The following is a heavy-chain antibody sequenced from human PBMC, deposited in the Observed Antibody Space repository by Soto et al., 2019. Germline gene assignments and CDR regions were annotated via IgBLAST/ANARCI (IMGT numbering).Heavy chain of an antibody. V-gene: IGHV5-51*01. CDR3: ARAVTGTIHPRYFDF. D-gene: IGHD1-7*01. J-gene: IGHJ4*02. CDR2: IYPSDSDT. Sequence: GESLKISCKGSGYSFTSYWIGWVRQMPGKGLEWMGIIYPSDSDTRYSPSFQGQVTISADNSITTAYLQLRILMASDTAIYYCARAVTGTIHPRYFDFWGQGTLVTV. CDR1: GYSFTSYW.